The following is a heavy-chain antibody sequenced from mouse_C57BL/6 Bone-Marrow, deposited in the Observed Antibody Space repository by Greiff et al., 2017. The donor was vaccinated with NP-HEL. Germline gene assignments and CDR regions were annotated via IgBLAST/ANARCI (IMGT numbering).Heavy chain of an antibody. D-gene: IGHD1-1*01. Sequence: VQLQQSGAELARPGASVKLSCKASGYTFTSYGISWVKQRTGQGLEWIGEIYHRSGNTYYNEKFKGKATLTADKSSSTAYMELRSLTSEDSAVYFWARRLLREVPYFDYWGQGTTLTVSS. V-gene: IGHV1-81*01. CDR2: IYHRSGNT. CDR1: GYTFTSYG. CDR3: ARRLLREVPYFDY. J-gene: IGHJ2*01.